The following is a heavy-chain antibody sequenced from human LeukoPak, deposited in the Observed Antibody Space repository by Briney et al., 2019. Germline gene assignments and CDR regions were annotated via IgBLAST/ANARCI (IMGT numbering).Heavy chain of an antibody. CDR2: ISAYNGNT. D-gene: IGHD6-13*01. CDR3: ARAGIAAAAYDY. CDR1: GYTFTNYG. Sequence: ASVKVSCKTSGYTFTNYGISWVRQAPGLGLEWMGWISAYNGNTNYAQKVQGRVTMTTDTSTSTAYMELRSLRSEDTAVYYCARAGIAAAAYDYWGQGTLVTVSS. V-gene: IGHV1-18*01. J-gene: IGHJ4*02.